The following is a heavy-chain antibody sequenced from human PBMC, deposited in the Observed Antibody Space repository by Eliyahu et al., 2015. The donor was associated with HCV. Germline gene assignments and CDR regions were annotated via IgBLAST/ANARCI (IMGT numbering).Heavy chain of an antibody. D-gene: IGHD3-10*01. CDR2: IFPGDSDT. Sequence: EVQLVQSGAEVKKPGESLKISCKGFGYTFRSEWIAWVRQVPGKGLEWMGIIFPGDSDTRYRPSFEGQVTISVDKSVTTAYLEWRSLKASDTAMYYCARPISGNSWFAPQFEYWGQGTLVTVSS. J-gene: IGHJ4*02. V-gene: IGHV5-51*03. CDR3: ARPISGNSWFAPQFEY. CDR1: GYTFRSEW.